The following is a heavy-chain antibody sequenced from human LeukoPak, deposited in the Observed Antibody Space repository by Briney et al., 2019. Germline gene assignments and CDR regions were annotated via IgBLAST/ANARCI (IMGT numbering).Heavy chain of an antibody. CDR3: ARSARLMKGVVEVTALDD. Sequence: PGGSLRLSCAASGFTFRSYEMNWVRQAPGKGLEWIAYLSSSGSAFSYADSVKGRFTIARVNAKNSVYLEMNSLRADDTAVYYCARSARLMKGVVEVTALDDWGQGTLVTVSS. CDR1: GFTFRSYE. D-gene: IGHD3-3*01. V-gene: IGHV3-48*03. CDR2: LSSSGSAF. J-gene: IGHJ4*02.